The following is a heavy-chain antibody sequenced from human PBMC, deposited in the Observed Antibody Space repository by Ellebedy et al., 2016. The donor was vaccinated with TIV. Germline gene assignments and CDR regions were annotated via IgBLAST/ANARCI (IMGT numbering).Heavy chain of an antibody. V-gene: IGHV3-48*02. CDR1: GFTFSTYS. CDR3: ARDSGFHYDRFDC. Sequence: GESLKISCAASGFTFSTYSLNWVRQAPGKGLEWVSYKGRFTISRDDAKNSLYLQMNSVRDEDTAVYYCARDSGFHYDRFDCWGQGTLVTVSS. D-gene: IGHD1-26*01. J-gene: IGHJ4*02.